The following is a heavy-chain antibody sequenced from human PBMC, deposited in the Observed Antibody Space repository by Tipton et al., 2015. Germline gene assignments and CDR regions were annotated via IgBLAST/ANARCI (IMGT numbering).Heavy chain of an antibody. J-gene: IGHJ4*02. CDR2: IYHSGTT. CDR3: ARTRGGIWSGYHDYYFDY. D-gene: IGHD3-3*01. Sequence: GLVKPSETLSLTCSVSGDSIRNYHWSWIRQPAGKGLEWIGYIYHSGTTSYNPSLKSRVSISGDTSKNQLSLRLRSVTAADTAVYYCARTRGGIWSGYHDYYFDYWGQGILVTVSS. CDR1: GDSIRNYH. V-gene: IGHV4-59*06.